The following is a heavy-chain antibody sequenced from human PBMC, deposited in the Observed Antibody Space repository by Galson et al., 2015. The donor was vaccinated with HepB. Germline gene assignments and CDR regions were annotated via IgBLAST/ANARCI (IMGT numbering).Heavy chain of an antibody. V-gene: IGHV3-30*18. D-gene: IGHD6-19*01. J-gene: IGHJ6*02. CDR2: ISYDGSNK. Sequence: SLRLSCAASGFTFSSFDMHWVRQAPGKGLEWVAFISYDGSNKYYADSVKGRFTISRDNSKNTLYLQMNSLRAEDTAVYYCAKDSGSSGWYGLHYYALDVWGQGTTVTVSS. CDR1: GFTFSSFD. CDR3: AKDSGSSGWYGLHYYALDV.